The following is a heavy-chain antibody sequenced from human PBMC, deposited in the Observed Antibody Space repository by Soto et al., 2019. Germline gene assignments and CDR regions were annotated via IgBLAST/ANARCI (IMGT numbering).Heavy chain of an antibody. V-gene: IGHV4-39*01. Sequence: SETLSLTCTVSGGSISSSSYYWGWIRQPPGKGLEWIGSLYYSGSTYYNPSLKSRVTISVDTSKNQFSLKLSSVTAADTAVYYCATTAGCSTNSCYTGYYYYGMDVWGQGTTVT. J-gene: IGHJ6*02. D-gene: IGHD2-2*02. CDR2: LYYSGST. CDR3: ATTAGCSTNSCYTGYYYYGMDV. CDR1: GGSISSSSYY.